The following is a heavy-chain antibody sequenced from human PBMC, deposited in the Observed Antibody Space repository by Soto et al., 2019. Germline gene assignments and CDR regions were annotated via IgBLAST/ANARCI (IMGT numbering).Heavy chain of an antibody. J-gene: IGHJ4*02. V-gene: IGHV3-23*01. D-gene: IGHD3-22*01. Sequence: GGSLRLSCAASGFTFSNYAITWVRQAPGKGLEWVSAISPSGGSPYYADSVKGRFTISRDNPKNTVFLQMNSLRAEDTAIYYCARGFSGYSFQYYFDYWGQGTLVTVSS. CDR3: ARGFSGYSFQYYFDY. CDR1: GFTFSNYA. CDR2: ISPSGGSP.